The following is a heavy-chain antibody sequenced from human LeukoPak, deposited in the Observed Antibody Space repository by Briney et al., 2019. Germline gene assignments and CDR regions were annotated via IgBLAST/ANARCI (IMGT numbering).Heavy chain of an antibody. CDR3: ARRQYGDYDY. Sequence: GESLKISCKGSGYTFTNYWIGWVRQMPGKGLEWMGIIYPGGSDTRYSPSFQGQVTISADKSIRTAYLQWNSLKASDTAMYYCARRQYGDYDYWGQGTLVTVSS. D-gene: IGHD4-17*01. CDR2: IYPGGSDT. CDR1: GYTFTNYW. V-gene: IGHV5-51*01. J-gene: IGHJ4*02.